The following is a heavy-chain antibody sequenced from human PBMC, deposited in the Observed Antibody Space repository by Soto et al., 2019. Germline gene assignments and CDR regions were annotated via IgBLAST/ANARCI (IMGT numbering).Heavy chain of an antibody. CDR2: IYYSGST. J-gene: IGHJ4*02. CDR3: ARVHYGSGSYFPGYFDY. CDR1: SGSISSYY. Sequence: SETLSLTCTVSSGSISSYYWSWIRQPPGKGLEWIGYIYYSGSTNYNPSLKSRVTISVDTSKNQFSLKLSSVTAADTAVYYCARVHYGSGSYFPGYFDYWGQGTLVTVSS. D-gene: IGHD3-10*01. V-gene: IGHV4-59*01.